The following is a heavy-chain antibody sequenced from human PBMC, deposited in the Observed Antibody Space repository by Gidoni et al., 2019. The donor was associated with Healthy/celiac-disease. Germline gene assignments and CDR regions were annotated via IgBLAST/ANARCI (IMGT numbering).Heavy chain of an antibody. J-gene: IGHJ5*02. D-gene: IGHD2-15*01. Sequence: QVQLQESGPGLVKPSETLSLTCPVSGGSITSYSWPWIRQPPGKGLEWIGYIYYSGSTNYNPSLKSRVTISVDTSKNQFSLKLSSVTAADTAVYYCARVAARYCSGGSCYYNWFDPWGQGTLVTVSS. V-gene: IGHV4-59*01. CDR1: GGSITSYS. CDR2: IYYSGST. CDR3: ARVAARYCSGGSCYYNWFDP.